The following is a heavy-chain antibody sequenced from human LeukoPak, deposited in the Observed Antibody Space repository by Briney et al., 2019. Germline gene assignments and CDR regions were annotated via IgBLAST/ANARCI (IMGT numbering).Heavy chain of an antibody. CDR2: INPNSGGT. CDR1: GYTFTGYY. D-gene: IGHD3-22*01. V-gene: IGHV1-2*02. Sequence: GASVTVSCKPSGYTFTGYYMHWVRQAPGQGREWMGWINPNSGGTNYAQKFQGRVTMTRDTSISTAYMELSRLRSDDTAVYYCARVYDSSGYYGFDPWGQGALVTVSS. CDR3: ARVYDSSGYYGFDP. J-gene: IGHJ5*02.